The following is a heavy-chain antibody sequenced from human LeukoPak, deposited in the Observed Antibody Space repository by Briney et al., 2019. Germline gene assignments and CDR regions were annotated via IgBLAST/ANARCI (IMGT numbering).Heavy chain of an antibody. CDR2: IYTSGST. Sequence: PSETLCLTCTVSGGSMSSYYWSWIRQPAGKGLEWIGRIYTSGSTNYNPSLKSRVTMSVDTSKNQFSLKLSSVTAADTAVYYCARERRLRLRFLERYYYMDVWGKGTTVTVSS. D-gene: IGHD3-3*01. CDR3: ARERRLRLRFLERYYYMDV. J-gene: IGHJ6*03. CDR1: GGSMSSYY. V-gene: IGHV4-4*07.